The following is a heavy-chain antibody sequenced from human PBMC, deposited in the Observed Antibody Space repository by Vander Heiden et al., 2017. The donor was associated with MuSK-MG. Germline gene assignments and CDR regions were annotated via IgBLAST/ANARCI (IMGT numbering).Heavy chain of an antibody. CDR3: AKNNWGYSDY. Sequence: EVQLLESGGGLVQPGGSLRLSCAASGFTFSTNAMTGVRQAPGKGLEWVSVITAGGDNTYYTDSVKGRFTISRDNSKNTLYLQMTSLRAEDTAVYYCAKNNWGYSDYWGQGTLVTVSS. J-gene: IGHJ4*02. D-gene: IGHD7-27*01. V-gene: IGHV3-23*01. CDR1: GFTFSTNA. CDR2: ITAGGDNT.